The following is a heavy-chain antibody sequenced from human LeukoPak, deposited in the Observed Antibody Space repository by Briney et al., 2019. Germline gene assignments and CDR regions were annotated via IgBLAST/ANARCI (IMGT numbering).Heavy chain of an antibody. Sequence: GGSLRLSCAASGFTFSHYNMNWVRQAPGKGLEWVSYISPSGSTTHYADSVKGRFTISRDNAKNSLYLQMNSLRAEDTAVYYCARQSRAGAFDIWGQGTMVTVSS. CDR2: ISPSGSTT. CDR3: ARQSRAGAFDI. CDR1: GFTFSHYN. V-gene: IGHV3-48*03. J-gene: IGHJ3*02. D-gene: IGHD6-13*01.